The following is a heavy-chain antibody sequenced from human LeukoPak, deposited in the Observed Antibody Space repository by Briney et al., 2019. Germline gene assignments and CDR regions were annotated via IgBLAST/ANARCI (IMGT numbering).Heavy chain of an antibody. D-gene: IGHD4-17*01. CDR1: GFTFSSYW. Sequence: GGSLRLSCAASGFTFSSYWMHWVRQAPGKGLVWVSRINSDGSSTSYADSVKGRFTISRDNAKNTLYLQMNSLRAEDTAVYYCAREPDYVAAFDIWDQGTMVTVSS. V-gene: IGHV3-74*01. CDR2: INSDGSST. CDR3: AREPDYVAAFDI. J-gene: IGHJ3*02.